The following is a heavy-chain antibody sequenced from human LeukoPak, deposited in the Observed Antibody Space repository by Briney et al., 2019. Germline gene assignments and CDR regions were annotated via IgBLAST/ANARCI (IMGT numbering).Heavy chain of an antibody. CDR3: AKVRDEVWGSYRPYYFDY. CDR1: GFTFNSYA. Sequence: GGSPRLSCAASGFTFNSYAMSWVRQAPGKGLEWVSSISISGGSTYYADSVKGRFTISRDNSKNTLYLQMNSLRAEDTAVYYCAKVRDEVWGSYRPYYFDYWGQGTLVTVSS. V-gene: IGHV3-23*01. D-gene: IGHD3-16*02. J-gene: IGHJ4*02. CDR2: ISISGGST.